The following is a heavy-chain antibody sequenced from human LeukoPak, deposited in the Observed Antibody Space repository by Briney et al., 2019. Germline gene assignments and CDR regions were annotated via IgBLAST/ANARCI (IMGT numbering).Heavy chain of an antibody. Sequence: SVKVSCKASGGSFSIYAISWVRQAPGQGLEWMGGIVPIFGTANYAQKFQVRATITPDECTSTAYMELSSLRSEDTAVYYCARDPRRYPLRYFDWLWDVWGQGTTVTVSS. CDR2: IVPIFGTA. J-gene: IGHJ6*02. D-gene: IGHD3-9*01. V-gene: IGHV1-69*13. CDR3: ARDPRRYPLRYFDWLWDV. CDR1: GGSFSIYA.